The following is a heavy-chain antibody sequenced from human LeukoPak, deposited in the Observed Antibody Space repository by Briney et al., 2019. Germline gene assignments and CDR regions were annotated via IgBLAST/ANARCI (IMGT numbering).Heavy chain of an antibody. V-gene: IGHV4-61*02. CDR2: IYTSGST. CDR3: ARDWVRTGDNWFDP. J-gene: IGHJ5*02. D-gene: IGHD3/OR15-3a*01. Sequence: SQTLSLTCTVSGGSISSGSYYWGWIRQPAGRGLEWIGRIYTSGSTNYNPSLKSRVTISVDTSKNQFSLKLSSVTAADTAVYYCARDWVRTGDNWFDPWGQGTLVTVSS. CDR1: GGSISSGSYY.